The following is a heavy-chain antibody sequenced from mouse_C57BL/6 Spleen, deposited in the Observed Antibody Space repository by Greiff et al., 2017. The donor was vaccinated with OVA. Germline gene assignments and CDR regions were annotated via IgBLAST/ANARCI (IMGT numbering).Heavy chain of an antibody. J-gene: IGHJ4*01. CDR2: INPSTGGT. CDR3: ARYEGYAMDY. CDR1: GYSFTGYY. V-gene: IGHV1-42*01. Sequence: EVKLMESGPELVKPGASVKISCKASGYSFTGYYMNWVKQSPEKSLEWIGEINPSTGGTTYNQKFKAKATLTVDKSSSTAYMQLKSLTSEDSAGYYCARYEGYAMDYWGQGTSVTVSS. D-gene: IGHD2-3*01.